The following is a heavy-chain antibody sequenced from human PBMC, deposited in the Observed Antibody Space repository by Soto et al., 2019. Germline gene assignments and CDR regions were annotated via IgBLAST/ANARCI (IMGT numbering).Heavy chain of an antibody. D-gene: IGHD3-22*01. Sequence: PGGSLRLSCAASGFTFSSYAMSWVRQAPGKGLEWVSAISGSGGSTYYADSVKGRFTISRDNSKNTLYLQMNSLRAEDTAVYYCALDSSGYYELLVVYYFDYWGQGTLVTVSS. J-gene: IGHJ4*02. CDR2: ISGSGGST. CDR1: GFTFSSYA. V-gene: IGHV3-23*01. CDR3: ALDSSGYYELLVVYYFDY.